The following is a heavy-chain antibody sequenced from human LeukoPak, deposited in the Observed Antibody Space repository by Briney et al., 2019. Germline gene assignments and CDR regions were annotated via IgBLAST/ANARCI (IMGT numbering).Heavy chain of an antibody. J-gene: IGHJ3*02. CDR2: IYYSGST. CDR1: GGSISSYY. CDR3: AGPFVVVPAANAFDI. Sequence: SETLSLTCTVSGGSISSYYWSWIRQPPGKGLEWIGYIYYSGSTNYNPSLKSRVTISVDTSKNQFSLKLSSVTAADTAVYYCAGPFVVVPAANAFDIWGQGTMVTVSS. V-gene: IGHV4-59*08. D-gene: IGHD2-2*01.